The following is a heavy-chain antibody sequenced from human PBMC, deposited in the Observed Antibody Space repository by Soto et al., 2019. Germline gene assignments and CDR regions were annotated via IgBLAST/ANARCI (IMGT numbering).Heavy chain of an antibody. CDR3: AGYYDFWSALPRDGWDYDYYYMDV. V-gene: IGHV3-66*01. J-gene: IGHJ6*03. CDR2: IYSGGNT. D-gene: IGHD3-3*01. CDR1: GFTVSNNF. Sequence: GGSLRLSCAASGFTVSNNFMTWVRQAPGKGLVWVSSIYSGGNTYYADSVKGRFTISRDNSKNTLYLQMNSLRAEDTAVYYCAGYYDFWSALPRDGWDYDYYYMDVWGKGTTVTVSS.